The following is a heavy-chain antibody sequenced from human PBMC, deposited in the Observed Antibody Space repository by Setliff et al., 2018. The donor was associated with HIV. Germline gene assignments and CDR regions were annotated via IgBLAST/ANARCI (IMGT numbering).Heavy chain of an antibody. Sequence: GESPKISCAASRFDFNNYWMCWVRQAPGKGLEWVANIDQDGSEKNYVDSVKGRFTISRDNAKNSMDLQMNSLRADDTAIYYCARKLRPGHGVDVWGQGTTVTVSS. J-gene: IGHJ6*02. V-gene: IGHV3-7*01. CDR2: IDQDGSEK. CDR3: ARKLRPGHGVDV. CDR1: RFDFNNYW. D-gene: IGHD3-10*01.